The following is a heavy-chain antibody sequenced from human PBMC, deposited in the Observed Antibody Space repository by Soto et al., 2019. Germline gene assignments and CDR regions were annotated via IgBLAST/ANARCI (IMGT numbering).Heavy chain of an antibody. CDR1: GGSINNINYY. CDR2: KHFSGSA. V-gene: IGHV4-31*03. CDR3: ANMHQLEHDFDH. J-gene: IGHJ4*02. Sequence: SETLSLTCTVSGGSINNINYYWTWIRHRPGKGLEWIGYKHFSGSAYYNPALKSRTTISIDTSKNQFSLEVTSLTAADTAVYYCANMHQLEHDFDHWGQGTRVTVSS. D-gene: IGHD1-1*01.